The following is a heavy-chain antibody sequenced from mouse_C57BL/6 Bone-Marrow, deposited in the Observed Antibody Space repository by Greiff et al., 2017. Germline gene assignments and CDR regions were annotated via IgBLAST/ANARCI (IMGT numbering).Heavy chain of an antibody. CDR3: VSAMYV. D-gene: IGHD2-14*01. CDR1: GYTFTSYW. J-gene: IGHJ3*01. CDR2: IDPSDSYN. V-gene: IGHV1-69*01. Sequence: VQLQQPGAELVMPGASVKLSCKASGYTFTSYWMHRVKQKPGQGLEWIGEIDPSDSYNNYNQKFKGKSTLTVDKSSSTADMQLSTLTSEDSAVYYCVSAMYVWGQGTLVTVSA.